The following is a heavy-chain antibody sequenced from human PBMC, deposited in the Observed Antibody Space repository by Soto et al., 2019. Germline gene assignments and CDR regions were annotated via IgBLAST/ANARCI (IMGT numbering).Heavy chain of an antibody. CDR3: ARSLGWYAIDY. J-gene: IGHJ4*02. D-gene: IGHD6-19*01. CDR1: GVSIGSSYY. CDR2: MSHIGSV. V-gene: IGHV4-4*02. Sequence: QVLLQESGPGLVQPSGTLSLSCVVSGVSIGSSYYWGWVRQPPGKGLEWLGDMSHIGSVNYNPSLMSRVTISMDKSQNQFSLKLNSMTAADTAVYYCARSLGWYAIDYWGQGTLVIVSS.